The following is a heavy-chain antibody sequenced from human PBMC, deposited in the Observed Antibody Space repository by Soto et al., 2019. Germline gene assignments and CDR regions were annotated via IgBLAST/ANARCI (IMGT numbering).Heavy chain of an antibody. Sequence: ETLSLTCTVSGDSITSYNWNWLRQPPGKALEWIGCVYSSGSTNYNPSLKSRVTISVDTSRNQFSLKVNSVTAADTAVYYCARRAVVAVTGSLDNWLDPWGQGILVTVS. CDR3: ARRAVVAVTGSLDNWLDP. V-gene: IGHV4-59*01. CDR1: GDSITSYN. CDR2: VYSSGST. J-gene: IGHJ5*02. D-gene: IGHD2-21*01.